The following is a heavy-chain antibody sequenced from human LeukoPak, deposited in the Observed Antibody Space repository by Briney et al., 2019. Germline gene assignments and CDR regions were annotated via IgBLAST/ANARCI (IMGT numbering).Heavy chain of an antibody. CDR3: ARRRPSFNPGGVWFDP. J-gene: IGHJ5*02. D-gene: IGHD2-8*02. CDR2: INHSGST. CDR1: GGSFRGYY. Sequence: SETLSLTCAVYGGSFRGYYWSWIRQPPGKGLEWIGEINHSGSTNYNPSLKSRVTISVDTSKNQFSLKLSSVTAADTAVYYCARRRPSFNPGGVWFDPWGQGTLVTVSS. V-gene: IGHV4-34*01.